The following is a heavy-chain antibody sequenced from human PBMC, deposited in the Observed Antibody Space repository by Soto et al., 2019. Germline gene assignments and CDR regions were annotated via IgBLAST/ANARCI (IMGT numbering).Heavy chain of an antibody. CDR2: ITNSGDST. D-gene: IGHD4-4*01. V-gene: IGHV3-23*01. CDR3: ARRSQDNSCPVDY. CDR1: GFTFSSYA. J-gene: IGHJ4*02. Sequence: EVQLLGSGGGLVQPGGSLRLSCAASGFTFSSYAMNWVRQAPGKGLEWVSAITNSGDSTYYADSVKGRFTISRDNSENTLYLQMNGLRAEDTAIYYCARRSQDNSCPVDYWGQGTLVTVSS.